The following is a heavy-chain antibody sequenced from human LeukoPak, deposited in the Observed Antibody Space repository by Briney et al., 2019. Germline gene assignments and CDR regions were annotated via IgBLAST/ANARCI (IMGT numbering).Heavy chain of an antibody. V-gene: IGHV4-34*01. CDR2: INHSGST. J-gene: IGHJ5*02. D-gene: IGHD6-19*01. CDR1: GGSFSGYY. Sequence: PSETLSLTCAVYGGSFSGYYWSWIRQPPGKGLEWIGEINHSGSTNYNPSLKSRVTISVDTSKNQFSLKLSSVTAADTAVYYCARGTTAVAGTEFDPWGQGTLVTVSS. CDR3: ARGTTAVAGTEFDP.